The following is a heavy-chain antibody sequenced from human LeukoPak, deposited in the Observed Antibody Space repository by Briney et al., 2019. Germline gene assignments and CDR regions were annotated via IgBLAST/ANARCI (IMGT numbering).Heavy chain of an antibody. V-gene: IGHV3-49*04. D-gene: IGHD3-22*01. Sequence: PGGSLRLSRTASGFTFGDYAMSWVRQAPGKGLEWVGFIRSKAYGGTTEYAASVKGRFTISRDDSKSIAYLQMNSLKTEDTAVYYCTRDPYYYDSSGYYRYWGQGTLVTVSS. J-gene: IGHJ4*02. CDR2: IRSKAYGGTT. CDR3: TRDPYYYDSSGYYRY. CDR1: GFTFGDYA.